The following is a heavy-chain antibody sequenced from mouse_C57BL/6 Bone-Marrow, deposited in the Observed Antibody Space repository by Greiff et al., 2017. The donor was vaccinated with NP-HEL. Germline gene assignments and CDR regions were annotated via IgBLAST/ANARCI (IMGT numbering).Heavy chain of an antibody. CDR3: ARSAFTTVVAHDY. J-gene: IGHJ2*01. Sequence: QVQLQQSGAELVRPGTSVKLSCKASGYTFTSYWMHWVKQRPGQGLEWIGVIDPSDSYTNYNQKFKGKATLTVDTSSSTAYMQLSSLTSEDSAVYYCARSAFTTVVAHDYWGQGTTLTVSS. CDR2: IDPSDSYT. V-gene: IGHV1-59*01. D-gene: IGHD1-1*01. CDR1: GYTFTSYW.